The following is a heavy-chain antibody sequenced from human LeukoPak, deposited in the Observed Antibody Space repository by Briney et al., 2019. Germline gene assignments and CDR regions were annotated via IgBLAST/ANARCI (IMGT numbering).Heavy chain of an antibody. V-gene: IGHV1-2*02. Sequence: ASVKVSCKASGYTVTGYCMHWVRQAPGQGLEWMGCIDPNSGGTNYAQKFQGRVTMTRDMSTSTVYMELSSLRSEDTAVYYCARDGRSYEVSYYYYMDVWGKGTTVTVSS. CDR1: GYTVTGYC. D-gene: IGHD1-26*01. CDR2: IDPNSGGT. J-gene: IGHJ6*03. CDR3: ARDGRSYEVSYYYYMDV.